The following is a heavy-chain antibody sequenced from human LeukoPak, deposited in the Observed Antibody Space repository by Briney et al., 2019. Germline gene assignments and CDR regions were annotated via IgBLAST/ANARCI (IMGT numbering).Heavy chain of an antibody. Sequence: GGSLRLSCAASGFTFSSYEMNWVRQAPGKGLEWVSYISSSGSTIYYADSVKGRFTISRDNAKNSLYLQMNSLRAEDTAVYYCARDGSYYDILTGYYPHYYLDYWGQGTLVTVSS. D-gene: IGHD3-9*01. CDR2: ISSSGSTI. CDR3: ARDGSYYDILTGYYPHYYLDY. CDR1: GFTFSSYE. J-gene: IGHJ4*02. V-gene: IGHV3-48*03.